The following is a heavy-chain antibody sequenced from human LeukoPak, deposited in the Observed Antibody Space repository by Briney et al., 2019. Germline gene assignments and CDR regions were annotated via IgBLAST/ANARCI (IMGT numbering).Heavy chain of an antibody. CDR3: ARGRGTTMVRGVITNYFDL. D-gene: IGHD3-10*01. CDR2: IDPNSGGT. Sequence: ASVKVSCKASGYTFTAYYIHWVRQAPGQGLEWMGWIDPNSGGTNYAQKFLGSVTMTGDTSINTAFMELSRLRSDDTAIYYCARGRGTTMVRGVITNYFDLWGRGSLVTVSS. CDR1: GYTFTAYY. J-gene: IGHJ2*01. V-gene: IGHV1-2*02.